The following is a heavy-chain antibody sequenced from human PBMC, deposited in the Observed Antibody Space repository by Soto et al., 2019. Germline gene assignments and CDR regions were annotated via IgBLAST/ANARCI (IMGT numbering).Heavy chain of an antibody. D-gene: IGHD1-26*01. CDR3: ARDPGRSYGPD. Sequence: EVQLVESGGGLIQHGGSLRLSCAASGFTVSSNYKSWVRSAPGKGLEWVSVIYSGGSTYYADSVKGRFTISRDNSKNTLYLQMNSLRAEDTAVYYCARDPGRSYGPDWGQGTLVTVSS. CDR2: IYSGGST. CDR1: GFTVSSNY. V-gene: IGHV3-66*01. J-gene: IGHJ4*02.